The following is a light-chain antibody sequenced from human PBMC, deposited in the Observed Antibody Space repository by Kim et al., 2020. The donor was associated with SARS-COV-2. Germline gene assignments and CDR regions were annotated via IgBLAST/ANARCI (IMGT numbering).Light chain of an antibody. CDR1: NIGGRS. J-gene: IGLJ2*01. CDR2: SDT. V-gene: IGLV3-21*04. Sequence: APGQAATITIGEENIGGRSVNWYQQQAGPAPVLVIHSDTDRPSGIPERVSGTNSGTAATLTISRVEAGDEADYYCQVWDSTSDHGIFGGGTQLTVL. CDR3: QVWDSTSDHGI.